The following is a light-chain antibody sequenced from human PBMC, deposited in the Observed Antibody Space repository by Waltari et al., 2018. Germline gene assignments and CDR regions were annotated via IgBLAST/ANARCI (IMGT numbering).Light chain of an antibody. J-gene: IGKJ3*01. Sequence: DIVLTQSPGTLSLSPGERATLSCRASQSVSSIYLAWYQQKPGQAPRLLIYGASSRATGIPDRFSGSGSGTDFTLTISRLEPEDFAVYYCQQFGTSPPHITFGPGTKVDIK. CDR3: QQFGTSPPHIT. V-gene: IGKV3-20*01. CDR1: QSVSSIY. CDR2: GAS.